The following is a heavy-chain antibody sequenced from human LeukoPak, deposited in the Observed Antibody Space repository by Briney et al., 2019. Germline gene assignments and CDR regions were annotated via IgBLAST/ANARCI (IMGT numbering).Heavy chain of an antibody. D-gene: IGHD3-22*01. CDR2: IYYSGST. CDR3: ARSGYYYDSSGYYV. CDR1: GGSISSYY. V-gene: IGHV4-59*08. J-gene: IGHJ4*02. Sequence: KASETLSLTCTVSGGSISSYYWSWIRQPPGKELEWIGYIYYSGSTNYNPSLKSRVTISVDTSKNQFSLKLSSVTAADTAVYYCARSGYYYDSSGYYVWGQGTLVTVSS.